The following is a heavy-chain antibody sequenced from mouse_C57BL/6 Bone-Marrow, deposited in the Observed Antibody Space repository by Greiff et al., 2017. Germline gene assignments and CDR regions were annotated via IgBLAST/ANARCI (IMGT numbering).Heavy chain of an antibody. J-gene: IGHJ1*03. CDR3: ARPYYSNYWDFDV. Sequence: QVQLQQPGAELVKPGASVKMSCKASGYTFTSYWITWVKQRPGQGLEWIGDIYPGSGSTNYNEKFKSKATLTVDPSSSTAYMQLSSLTSEDSAVDYYARPYYSNYWDFDVWGTGTTVTVSS. D-gene: IGHD2-5*01. CDR2: IYPGSGST. V-gene: IGHV1-55*01. CDR1: GYTFTSYW.